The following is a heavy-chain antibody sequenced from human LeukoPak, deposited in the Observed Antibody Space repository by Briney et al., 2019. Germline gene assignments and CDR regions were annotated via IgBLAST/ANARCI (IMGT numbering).Heavy chain of an antibody. CDR2: ISSSSSPI. D-gene: IGHD3-22*01. J-gene: IGHJ4*01. CDR1: GFTSSTYS. V-gene: IGHV3-48*01. CDR3: ARAAPGDSSGFPPRDRQFDY. Sequence: GGSLRLAWAASGFTSSTYSMNWVRQAPGKGLEWVSYISSSSSPIYHADAVKGRFTISRANAKNSLYLPMTSLRAADTAVYYCARAAPGDSSGFPPRDRQFDYWGHGTLVTVSS.